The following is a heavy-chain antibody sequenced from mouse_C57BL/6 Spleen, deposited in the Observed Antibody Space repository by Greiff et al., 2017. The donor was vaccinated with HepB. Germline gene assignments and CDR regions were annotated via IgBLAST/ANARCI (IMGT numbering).Heavy chain of an antibody. CDR1: GYTFTDYY. CDR2: INPNNGGT. J-gene: IGHJ3*01. CDR3: ARSLIYYGNFLAY. D-gene: IGHD2-1*01. V-gene: IGHV1-26*01. Sequence: VQLQQSGPELVKPGASVKISCKASGYTFTDYYMNWVKQSHGKSLEWIGDINPNNGGTSYNQKFKGKATLTVDKSSSTAYMELRSLTSEDSAVYYCARSLIYYGNFLAYWGQGTLVTVSA.